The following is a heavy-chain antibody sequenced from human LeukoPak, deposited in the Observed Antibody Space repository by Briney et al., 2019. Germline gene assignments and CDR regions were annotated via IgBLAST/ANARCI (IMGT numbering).Heavy chain of an antibody. J-gene: IGHJ5*02. V-gene: IGHV4-39*07. CDR3: ARGGIGSGSYNWFDP. CDR2: ISYGGST. Sequence: SETLSLTCTVSGGSISSSNAYWGWIRQPPGKGLEWIGSISYGGSTYYNPSLRSRVTISVDTSKNQFSVKLSSVTAADTAVYYCARGGIGSGSYNWFDPWGQGTLVTVSS. CDR1: GGSISSSNAY. D-gene: IGHD3-10*01.